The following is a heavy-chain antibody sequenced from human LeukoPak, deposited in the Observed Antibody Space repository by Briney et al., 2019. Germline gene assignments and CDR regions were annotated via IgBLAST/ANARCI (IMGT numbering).Heavy chain of an antibody. V-gene: IGHV4-39*07. CDR1: GGSISSSSYY. CDR2: IYYSGST. CDR3: ATLRYCGGGSCFPKYFQH. Sequence: KPSETLSLTCTVSGGSISSSSYYWGWIRQPPGKGLEWIGSIYYSGSTYYNPSLKSRVTISVDTSKNQFSLKLSSVTAADTAVYYCATLRYCGGGSCFPKYFQHWGQGTLVTVSS. J-gene: IGHJ1*01. D-gene: IGHD2-15*01.